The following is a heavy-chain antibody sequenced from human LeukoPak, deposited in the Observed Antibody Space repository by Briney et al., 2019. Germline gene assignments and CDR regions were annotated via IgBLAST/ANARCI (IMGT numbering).Heavy chain of an antibody. D-gene: IGHD1-20*01. CDR3: ARARLDNYYFDY. CDR2: AYYRSKWYN. J-gene: IGHJ4*02. CDR1: GDSVSSKNAA. V-gene: IGHV6-1*01. Sequence: SQTLSLTCAISGDSVSSKNAAWNWIRQSPSRGLEWLGRAYYRSKWYNDYAVSMKSRITINPDTSKNQLSLQLNSVTPEDTAVYYCARARLDNYYFDYWGQGTLVTVSS.